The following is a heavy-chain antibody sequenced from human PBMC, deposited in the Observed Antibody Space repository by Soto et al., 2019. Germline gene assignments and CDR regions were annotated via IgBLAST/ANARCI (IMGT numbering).Heavy chain of an antibody. D-gene: IGHD2-2*01. V-gene: IGHV3-23*01. J-gene: IGHJ4*02. CDR1: GFTFSSYA. Sequence: GGSLRLSCAASGFTFSSYAMSWVRQAPGKGLEWVSAISGSGGSTYYADSVKGRFTISRDNSKNTLYLQMNSLRAEDTAVYYCAKSPADIVVVPAAMPFDYWGQGTLVTVSS. CDR2: ISGSGGST. CDR3: AKSPADIVVVPAAMPFDY.